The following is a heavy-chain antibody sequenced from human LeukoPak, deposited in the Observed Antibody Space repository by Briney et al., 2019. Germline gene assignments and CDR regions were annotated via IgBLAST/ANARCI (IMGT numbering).Heavy chain of an antibody. J-gene: IGHJ4*02. CDR3: ARDRSAVVGFDY. CDR1: GGSISSYY. CDR2: IYTSGST. V-gene: IGHV4-4*07. Sequence: SETLSLTCTVSGGSISSYYRRWIRQPAGKALQWIGRIYTSGSTNYNPSLKSRVTMSVDTSKNQFSLKLSSVTAADTAVYYCARDRSAVVGFDYWGQGTLVTVSS. D-gene: IGHD2-15*01.